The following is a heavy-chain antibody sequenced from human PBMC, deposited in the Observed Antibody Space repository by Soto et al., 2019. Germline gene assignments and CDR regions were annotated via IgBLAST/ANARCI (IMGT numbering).Heavy chain of an antibody. CDR2: TSSSSSYT. J-gene: IGHJ2*01. CDR1: GFTFSNYS. Sequence: PGRSLRLASAASGFTFSNYSISWVRPAPGEGREWVSYTSSSSSYTNYADSVKGRFTIYRDNAKNSLYMQRNSLRAEDTAVYYCARGSTSEMATIIDWYFDLWGRGTLVTVSS. CDR3: ARGSTSEMATIIDWYFDL. D-gene: IGHD5-12*01. V-gene: IGHV3-11*06.